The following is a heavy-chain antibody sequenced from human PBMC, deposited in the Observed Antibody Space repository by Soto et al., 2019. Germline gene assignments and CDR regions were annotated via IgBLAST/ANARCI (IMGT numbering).Heavy chain of an antibody. CDR1: GFNFRAYG. CDR3: AKGSSSVYYYYYGMDV. V-gene: IGHV3-30*18. Sequence: GFLRLSCAASGFNFRAYGMHWVRQAPGKGLQWVAVMSSDASNKYYADSVKGRFTISRDNSQNTLYLQMNSLRPEDTAVYYCAKGSSSVYYYYYGMDVWGQGTTVTVSS. D-gene: IGHD6-6*01. CDR2: MSSDASNK. J-gene: IGHJ6*02.